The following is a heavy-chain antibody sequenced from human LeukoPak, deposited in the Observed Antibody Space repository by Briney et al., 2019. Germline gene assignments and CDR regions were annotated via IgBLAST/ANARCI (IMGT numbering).Heavy chain of an antibody. CDR1: GFTFSSYA. Sequence: GGSLRLSCAASGFTFSSYAMTWVRQAPGKGLEWVSAISGSGGSTYYADSVSGRFTISRDNSKNTLYLQMNSLRAEDTALYYCAKWGHYYDSSGYSLPGGFDYWGQGTLVTVSS. CDR3: AKWGHYYDSSGYSLPGGFDY. V-gene: IGHV3-23*01. J-gene: IGHJ4*02. D-gene: IGHD3-22*01. CDR2: ISGSGGST.